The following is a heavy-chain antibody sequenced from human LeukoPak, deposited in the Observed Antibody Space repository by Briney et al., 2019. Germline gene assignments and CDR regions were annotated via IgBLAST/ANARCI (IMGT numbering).Heavy chain of an antibody. J-gene: IGHJ6*02. CDR1: NFTFSDAW. V-gene: IGHV3-15*07. D-gene: IGHD5-12*01. CDR2: IKSNNEGGTT. Sequence: GGSLRLSCTVLNFTFSDAWMNWVRQAPGKGLEWVGGIKSNNEGGTTDYVAPVKGRFTISRDDSKNTVYLQMNSLKIEDTAVYYCTTDPWHGLDVWAKGHGHRLL. CDR3: TTDPWHGLDV.